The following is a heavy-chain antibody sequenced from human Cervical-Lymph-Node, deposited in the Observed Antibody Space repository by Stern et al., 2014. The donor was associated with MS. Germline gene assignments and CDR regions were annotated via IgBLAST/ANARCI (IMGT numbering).Heavy chain of an antibody. CDR1: GHTTTSYG. J-gene: IGHJ4*02. D-gene: IGHD1-1*01. CDR2: ISAHNGNT. CDR3: ATFIPTSGTFNW. V-gene: IGHV1-18*01. Sequence: LVQSGAEVKKPGASVKVSCKASGHTTTSYGITWVRQAPGQGLEWMGWISAHNGNTNYEQKFQGRVTMTTDTSTSTAYMELRSLRSDDTAVYFCATFIPTSGTFNWWGQGTLVTVSS.